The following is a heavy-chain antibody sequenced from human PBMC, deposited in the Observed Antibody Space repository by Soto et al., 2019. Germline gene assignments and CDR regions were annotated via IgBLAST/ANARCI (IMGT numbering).Heavy chain of an antibody. J-gene: IGHJ6*02. CDR1: GFTFSSYS. CDR3: ARGGSSSSYYYGMDV. D-gene: IGHD6-6*01. Sequence: GGSLRLSCAASGFTFSSYSMNWVRKAPGKGLEWVSSISSSSSYIYYADSVKGRFTISRDNAKNSLYLQMNSLRAEDTAVYYCARGGSSSSYYYGMDVWGQGTTVTVSS. V-gene: IGHV3-21*01. CDR2: ISSSSSYI.